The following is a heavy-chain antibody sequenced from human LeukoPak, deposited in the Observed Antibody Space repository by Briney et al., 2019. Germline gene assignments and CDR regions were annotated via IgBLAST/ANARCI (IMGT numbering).Heavy chain of an antibody. Sequence: SETLSLTCTVSGGSISNGGHYWSWIRQHPGKGLEWIGYIYYSGSTDYNPSLKSRVTISLDTSKNQFSLKLSSVTAADTATYYCARVAYYYDNSGYSGQDYWGQGTLVTVSS. CDR1: GGSISNGGHY. V-gene: IGHV4-31*03. D-gene: IGHD3-22*01. J-gene: IGHJ4*02. CDR3: ARVAYYYDNSGYSGQDY. CDR2: IYYSGST.